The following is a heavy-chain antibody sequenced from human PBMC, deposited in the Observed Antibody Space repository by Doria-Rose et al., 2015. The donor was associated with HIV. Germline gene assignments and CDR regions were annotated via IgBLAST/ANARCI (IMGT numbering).Heavy chain of an antibody. J-gene: IGHJ4*02. CDR2: LNAGNGDT. Sequence: SCKTSGYTFSAYAIPWVRQALGQRLEWMGWLNAGNGDTRYSRKLQDRVTITSDTSANTGYMALSSLRSEDTAVYYCARIHSLSSSSLGHWGEGTLVTVSS. V-gene: IGHV1-3*01. CDR3: ARIHSLSSSSLGH. CDR1: GYTFSAYA. D-gene: IGHD6-13*01.